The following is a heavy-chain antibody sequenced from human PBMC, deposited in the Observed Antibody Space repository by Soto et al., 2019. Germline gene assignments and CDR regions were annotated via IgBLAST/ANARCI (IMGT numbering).Heavy chain of an antibody. J-gene: IGHJ6*02. CDR2: IIPIFGTA. D-gene: IGHD3-22*01. V-gene: IGHV1-69*01. CDR3: ASIYDSSGYYFLPHYYYYGMDV. CDR1: GGTFSSYA. Sequence: QVQLVQSGAEVKKPGSSVKVSCKASGGTFSSYAISWVRQAPGQGLEWMGGIIPIFGTANYAQKFQGRVTITADESTSTAYMELSSLRSEDTAVYYCASIYDSSGYYFLPHYYYYGMDVWGQGTTVTVSS.